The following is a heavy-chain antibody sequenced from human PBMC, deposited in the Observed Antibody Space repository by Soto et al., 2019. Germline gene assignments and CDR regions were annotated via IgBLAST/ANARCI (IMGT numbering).Heavy chain of an antibody. CDR2: IYYSGST. V-gene: IGHV4-39*01. D-gene: IGHD2-2*01. J-gene: IGHJ6*02. CDR3: ARQCSSTSCYFYYGMDV. CDR1: GGSISSSSYY. Sequence: SETLSLTCTVSGGSISSSSYYWGWLRQPPGKGLEWIGSIYYSGSTYYNPSLKSRVTISVDTSKNQFSLKLSSVTAADTAVYYCARQCSSTSCYFYYGMDVWGQGTTVTVSS.